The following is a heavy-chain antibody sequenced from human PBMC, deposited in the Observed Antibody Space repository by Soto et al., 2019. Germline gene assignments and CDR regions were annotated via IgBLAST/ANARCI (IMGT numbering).Heavy chain of an antibody. V-gene: IGHV3-74*01. D-gene: IGHD1-26*01. CDR1: GFTFSNYW. CDR3: ATRKGGVSNGPTTY. J-gene: IGHJ4*02. Sequence: PGGTLSLSCAASGFTFSNYWIHWVRLAPGKGLVWISSMNSDGSNTFYADAVKGRFTISRDNTKNTLYLQMNSLRVEDTVVYYCATRKGGVSNGPTTYWGQGTLVTVSS. CDR2: MNSDGSNT.